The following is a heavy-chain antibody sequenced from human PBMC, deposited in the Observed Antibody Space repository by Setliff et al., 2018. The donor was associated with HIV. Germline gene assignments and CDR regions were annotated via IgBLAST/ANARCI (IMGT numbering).Heavy chain of an antibody. CDR2: IYYSGDT. Sequence: PSETLSLTCIVSGGSINSTSYYCGWIRQPPGQGLGWIGTIYYSGDTFYNTSLRTRITIAVDTSKNHLSLKVSSLTAADTAVYYCARAPYYDYRGLAVYYFDYWGQGTLVTVSS. CDR1: GGSINSTSYY. J-gene: IGHJ4*02. CDR3: ARAPYYDYRGLAVYYFDY. D-gene: IGHD3-22*01. V-gene: IGHV4-39*07.